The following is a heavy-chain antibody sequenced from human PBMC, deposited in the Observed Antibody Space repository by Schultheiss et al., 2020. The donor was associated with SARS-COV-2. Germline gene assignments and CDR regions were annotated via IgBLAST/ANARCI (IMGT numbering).Heavy chain of an antibody. Sequence: GESLKISCAASGFTFSSYWMHWVRQAPGKGLVWVSAISGSGGSTYYADSVKGRFTISRDNSKNTLYLQMNSLKTEDTAVYYCTTGSNQAYYYYYYMDVWGKGTTVTVSS. CDR1: GFTFSSYW. CDR3: TTGSNQAYYYYYYMDV. D-gene: IGHD4-11*01. V-gene: IGHV3-23*01. J-gene: IGHJ6*03. CDR2: ISGSGGST.